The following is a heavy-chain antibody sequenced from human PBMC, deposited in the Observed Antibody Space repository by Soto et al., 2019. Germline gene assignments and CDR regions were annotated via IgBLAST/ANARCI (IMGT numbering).Heavy chain of an antibody. Sequence: SQPLSLTCSISGASVSSNIAACNCIRQSPSRGLEWLGRTYFRSKWYNDYAVSVKSRIIINPDTSNNQFSLQLNSVTPEDTAVYFCAKGDNLGPKTGYAFDPWGQGIMVTVSS. CDR2: TYFRSKWYN. D-gene: IGHD5-12*01. CDR3: AKGDNLGPKTGYAFDP. CDR1: GASVSSNIAA. V-gene: IGHV6-1*01. J-gene: IGHJ5*02.